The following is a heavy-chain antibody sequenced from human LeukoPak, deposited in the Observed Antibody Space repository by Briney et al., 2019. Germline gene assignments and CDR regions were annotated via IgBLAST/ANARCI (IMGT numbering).Heavy chain of an antibody. CDR2: INHSGST. Sequence: SETLSLTCAVYGGSFSGYYWSWIRQPPGKGLEWIGEINHSGSTNYNPSLKSRVTVSVDTSKNQFSLKLSSVTAADTAVYYCARGLPYSSSWYNYYYYGMDVWAQGTTVTVSS. D-gene: IGHD6-13*01. CDR3: ARGLPYSSSWYNYYYYGMDV. CDR1: GGSFSGYY. V-gene: IGHV4-34*01. J-gene: IGHJ6*02.